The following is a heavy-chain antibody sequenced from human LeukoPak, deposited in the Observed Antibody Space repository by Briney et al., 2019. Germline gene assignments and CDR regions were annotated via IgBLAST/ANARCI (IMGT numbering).Heavy chain of an antibody. Sequence: GGSLRLSCAASGFTFSSNALSRGRQAPGKGLEWVSAISVSGGSTYYADSVKGRFTISRDNSKNTLYLQMTRLRADDTAVYYCAKDFACPNMVPGVFDYWGQGTLVTVSS. CDR2: ISVSGGST. V-gene: IGHV3-23*01. CDR1: GFTFSSNA. J-gene: IGHJ4*02. D-gene: IGHD3-10*01. CDR3: AKDFACPNMVPGVFDY.